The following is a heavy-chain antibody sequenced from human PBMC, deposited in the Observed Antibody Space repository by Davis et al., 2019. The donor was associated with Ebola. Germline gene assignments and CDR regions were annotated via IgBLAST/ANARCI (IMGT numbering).Heavy chain of an antibody. V-gene: IGHV4-4*07. CDR1: GGSISGYY. Sequence: SETLSLTCTVSGGSISGYYWSWIRQPAGKGLEWIGRIYTTGSTNYNPSLKSRVTMSVDTSKNQFSLKLSSVTAADTAVYYCAREVQLLGWFDPWGQGTLVTVSS. J-gene: IGHJ5*02. CDR2: IYTTGST. CDR3: AREVQLLGWFDP. D-gene: IGHD1-1*01.